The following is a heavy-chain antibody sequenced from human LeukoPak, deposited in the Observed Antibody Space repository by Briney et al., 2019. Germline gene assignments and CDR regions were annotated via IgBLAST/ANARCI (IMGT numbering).Heavy chain of an antibody. V-gene: IGHV3-74*01. D-gene: IGHD1-1*01. CDR1: GLTFRNYW. J-gene: IGHJ4*02. CDR2: INGDGSDI. CDR3: TGGFGHNWSPFEN. Sequence: GGSLRLSCAVSGLTFRNYWMHWVRQAPGKGLVWVSRINGDGSDISYADSVKGRFTISRDDAKNTLSLQMNSLTDDDTALYYCTGGFGHNWSPFENWGQGTLVTVSS.